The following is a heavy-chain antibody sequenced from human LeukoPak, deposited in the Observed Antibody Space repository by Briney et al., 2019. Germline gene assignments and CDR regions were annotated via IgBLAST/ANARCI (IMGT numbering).Heavy chain of an antibody. Sequence: SETLSLTCTVSGYSISSGYYWGWIRQPPGKGLEWIGSIYHSGSTYYNPSHKSRVTISVDTSKNQFSLKLSSVTAADTAVYYCARGASGSYFYFDYWGQGTLVTVSS. V-gene: IGHV4-38-2*02. D-gene: IGHD1-26*01. J-gene: IGHJ4*02. CDR2: IYHSGST. CDR1: GYSISSGYY. CDR3: ARGASGSYFYFDY.